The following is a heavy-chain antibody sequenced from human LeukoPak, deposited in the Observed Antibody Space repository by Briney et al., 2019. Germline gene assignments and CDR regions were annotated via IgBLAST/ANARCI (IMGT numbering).Heavy chain of an antibody. D-gene: IGHD6-6*01. CDR1: GGSFSGYY. V-gene: IGHV4-34*01. CDR2: INHSGST. Sequence: SETLSLTCAVYGGSFSGYYWSWIRQPPGKGLEWIGEINHSGSTNYNPSLKSRATISVDTSKNQFSLKLSSVTAADTAVYYCARGFPHSSSPWGQGTLVTVSS. J-gene: IGHJ5*02. CDR3: ARGFPHSSSP.